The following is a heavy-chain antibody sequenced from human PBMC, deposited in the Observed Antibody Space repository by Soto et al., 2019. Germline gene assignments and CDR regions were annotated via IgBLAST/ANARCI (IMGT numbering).Heavy chain of an antibody. J-gene: IGHJ6*02. CDR1: GFTFSSYG. D-gene: IGHD3-22*01. CDR2: ISYDGSNK. CDR3: AKDRYYDSSGYLPPYYYYYGMDV. Sequence: GGSLRLSCAASGFTFSSYGMHWVRQAPGKGLEWVAVISYDGSNKYYADSVKGRFTISRDNSKNTLYLQMNSLRAEDTAVYYCAKDRYYDSSGYLPPYYYYYGMDVWGQGTTVTVSS. V-gene: IGHV3-30*18.